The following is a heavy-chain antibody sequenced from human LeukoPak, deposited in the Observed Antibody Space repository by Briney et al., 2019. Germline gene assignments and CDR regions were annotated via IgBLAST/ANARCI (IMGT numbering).Heavy chain of an antibody. D-gene: IGHD1-26*01. CDR2: ISSSGDTI. CDR1: GFTLSHYY. Sequence: PGGSLRLSCAASGFTLSHYYMTWIRQAPGKGLEWLSCISSSGDTIYYADSVKGRFTSSRDNAKNSLYLQMNSLRAEDTAVYYCAKSRIGFSGQADHWGQGTLVTVSS. V-gene: IGHV3-11*04. CDR3: AKSRIGFSGQADH. J-gene: IGHJ4*02.